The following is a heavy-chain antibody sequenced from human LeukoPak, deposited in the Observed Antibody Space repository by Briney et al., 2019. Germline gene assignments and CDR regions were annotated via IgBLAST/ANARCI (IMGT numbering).Heavy chain of an antibody. J-gene: IGHJ4*02. CDR3: ARAVEMATINSRGLGY. V-gene: IGHV1-8*01. Sequence: GASVKVSCKASGYTFTSYDINWVRQATGQGLEWMGWMNPNSGNTGYAQKFQGRVTMTRNTSISTAYMELSSLRSEDTAVYYCARAVEMATINSRGLGYWGQGTLVTVSS. CDR2: MNPNSGNT. CDR1: GYTFTSYD. D-gene: IGHD5-24*01.